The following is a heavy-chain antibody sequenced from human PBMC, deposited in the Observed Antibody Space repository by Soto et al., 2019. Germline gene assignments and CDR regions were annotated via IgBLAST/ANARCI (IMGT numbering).Heavy chain of an antibody. CDR1: GFTFSSYS. CDR2: IWYDGSNK. V-gene: IGHV3-33*01. Sequence: QVQLVESGGGVVQPGRSLRLSCAASGFTFSSYSMHWVRQAPGKGLEWVAVIWYDGSNKYYADSVKGRFTISRDNSKNTLYLQMNSLRAEDTAVYYCAREAFQEPFFDYWGQGTLVTVSS. J-gene: IGHJ4*02. CDR3: AREAFQEPFFDY. D-gene: IGHD1-26*01.